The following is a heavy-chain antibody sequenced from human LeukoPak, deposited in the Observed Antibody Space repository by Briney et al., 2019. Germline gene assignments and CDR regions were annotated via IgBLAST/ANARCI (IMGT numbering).Heavy chain of an antibody. Sequence: GRSLRLSCAASGFTFSSYAMHWVRQAPGKGLEWVAVISYGGSNKYYADSVKGRFTISRDNSKNTLYLQMNSLRAEDTAVYYCARGFYGDYLYYFDYWGQGTLVTVSS. V-gene: IGHV3-30-3*01. CDR2: ISYGGSNK. J-gene: IGHJ4*02. CDR1: GFTFSSYA. D-gene: IGHD4-17*01. CDR3: ARGFYGDYLYYFDY.